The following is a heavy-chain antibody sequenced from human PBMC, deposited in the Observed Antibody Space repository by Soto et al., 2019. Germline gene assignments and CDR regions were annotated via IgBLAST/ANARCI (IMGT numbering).Heavy chain of an antibody. Sequence: GGSLRLSCAASGFTFSSYAMSWVRQAPGKGLEWVAAISGSGGSTNYADSVKGRFPISRDNSKNTRYLQMNSLGAEDTAVYYCAKGGYSSSWYYFDYWGQGTLVTVSS. CDR3: AKGGYSSSWYYFDY. CDR1: GFTFSSYA. CDR2: ISGSGGST. J-gene: IGHJ4*02. D-gene: IGHD6-13*01. V-gene: IGHV3-23*01.